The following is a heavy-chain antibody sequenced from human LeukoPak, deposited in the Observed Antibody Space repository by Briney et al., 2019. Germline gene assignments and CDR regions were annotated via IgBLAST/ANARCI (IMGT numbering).Heavy chain of an antibody. CDR2: IYYSGST. J-gene: IGHJ6*03. CDR1: GGSFSSYY. CDR3: ARCPPAFTPPYYMDV. V-gene: IGHV4-59*01. D-gene: IGHD2-2*01. Sequence: PSETLSLTCAVYGGSFSSYYWSWIRQPPGKGLEWTGYIYYSGSTYYNPSLKSRATISVDTSKNQFSLKLSSVTAADTAVYYCARCPPAFTPPYYMDVWGKGTTVTVSS.